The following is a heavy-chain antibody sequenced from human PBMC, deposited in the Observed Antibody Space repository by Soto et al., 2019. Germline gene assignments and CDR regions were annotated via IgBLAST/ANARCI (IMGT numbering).Heavy chain of an antibody. CDR1: GFTFSSYA. J-gene: IGHJ4*02. V-gene: IGHV3-23*01. CDR3: AKFPRGPSTVTTYYFDY. Sequence: GGSLRLSCAASGFTFSSYAMSWVRQAPGKGLEWVSAISGSGGSTYYADSMKGRFTISRDNSKNTLYLQMNSLRAEDTAVYYCAKFPRGPSTVTTYYFDYWGQGTLVTVSS. CDR2: ISGSGGST. D-gene: IGHD4-17*01.